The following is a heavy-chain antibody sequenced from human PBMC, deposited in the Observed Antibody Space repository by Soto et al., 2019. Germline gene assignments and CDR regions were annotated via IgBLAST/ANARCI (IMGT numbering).Heavy chain of an antibody. CDR2: IYPGDSDT. V-gene: IGHV5-51*01. J-gene: IGHJ4*02. Sequence: GESLKISCKGSGYSFTSYWIGWVRQMPGKGLEWMGIIYPGDSDTRYSPSFQGQVTISADKSISTAYLQWSSLKASDTAMYYCARRQNYDILTGYYSYYFDYWGQGTLVTVSS. CDR3: ARRQNYDILTGYYSYYFDY. D-gene: IGHD3-9*01. CDR1: GYSFTSYW.